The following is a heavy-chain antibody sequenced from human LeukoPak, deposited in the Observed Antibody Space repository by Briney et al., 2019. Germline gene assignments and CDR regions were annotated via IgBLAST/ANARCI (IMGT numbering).Heavy chain of an antibody. CDR3: ARSMIVVPYAFDI. V-gene: IGHV4-39*07. CDR2: IYYSGST. D-gene: IGHD3-22*01. CDR1: GGSISTSSCY. J-gene: IGHJ3*02. Sequence: PSETLSLTCIVSGGSISTSSCYWDWVRQPPGKGLEWIGSIYYSGSTYYNPSLKSRVTISVDTSKNQFSLKLNSVTAADTAVYYCARSMIVVPYAFDIWGQGTMVTVSS.